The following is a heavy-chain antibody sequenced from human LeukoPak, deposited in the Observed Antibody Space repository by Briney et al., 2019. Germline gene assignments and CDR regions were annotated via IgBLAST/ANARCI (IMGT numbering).Heavy chain of an antibody. CDR2: ISHDGNSQ. V-gene: IGHV3-30-3*01. D-gene: IGHD1-26*01. J-gene: IGHJ4*02. CDR1: GFTFSSHG. Sequence: GRSLRLSCAAAGFTFSSHGMHWVRQAPGKGLEWVGVISHDGNSQNHADSVKGRFTISRDNSKTTLYLQVNSLTTEDTAVYYCARDLSGSWSFDFWGQGTLVIVSS. CDR3: ARDLSGSWSFDF.